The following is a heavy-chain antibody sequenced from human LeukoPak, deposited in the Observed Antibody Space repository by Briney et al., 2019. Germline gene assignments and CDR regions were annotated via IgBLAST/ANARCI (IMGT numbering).Heavy chain of an antibody. J-gene: IGHJ6*03. Sequence: PSETLSLTCAVYGGSFSGYYWSWIRQPPGKGLEWIGEINHSGSTNYNPSLKSRVTISVDTSKNQSSLKLSSATAADTAVYYCSRADSGSSFPYYYYYYMDVWGKGTTVTVSS. CDR1: GGSFSGYY. V-gene: IGHV4-34*01. CDR2: INHSGST. CDR3: SRADSGSSFPYYYYYYMDV. D-gene: IGHD1-26*01.